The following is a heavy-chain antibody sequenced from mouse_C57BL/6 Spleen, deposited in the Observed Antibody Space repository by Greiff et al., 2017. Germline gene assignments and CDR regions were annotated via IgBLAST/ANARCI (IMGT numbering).Heavy chain of an antibody. CDR3: ASGSSYGYFDV. D-gene: IGHD1-1*01. Sequence: DVQLQESGPGMVKPSQSLSLTCTVTGYSITSGYDWHWIRHFPGNKLEWMGYISYSGSTNYNPSLKSRISITHDTSKNHFFLKLNSVTTEDTATYYCASGSSYGYFDVWGTGTTVTVSS. CDR2: ISYSGST. J-gene: IGHJ1*03. V-gene: IGHV3-1*01. CDR1: GYSITSGYD.